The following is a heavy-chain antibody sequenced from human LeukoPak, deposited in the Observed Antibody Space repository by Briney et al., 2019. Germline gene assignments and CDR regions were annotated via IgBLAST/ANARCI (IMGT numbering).Heavy chain of an antibody. D-gene: IGHD6-13*01. V-gene: IGHV4-4*02. CDR2: VNLQGST. CDR3: ARGTKKPYRYSSTWYVDY. J-gene: IGHJ4*02. CDR1: GGSITQTNY. Sequence: SETLSLTCDVSGGSITQTNYWTWVRQPPGKGLEWIGEVNLQGSTNYNPSLMGRVAISVDTSENHVSLQLTSVTAADTAVYYCARGTKKPYRYSSTWYVDYWGQGTLVTVSS.